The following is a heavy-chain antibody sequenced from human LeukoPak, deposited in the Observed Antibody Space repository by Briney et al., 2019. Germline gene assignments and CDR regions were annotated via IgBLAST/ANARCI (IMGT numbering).Heavy chain of an antibody. CDR3: VGGGGWLPDF. D-gene: IGHD6-19*01. V-gene: IGHV3-7*01. J-gene: IGHJ4*02. CDR2: IKGDGTET. Sequence: GGSLRLPCAASGFIFSTHWMNWVRQAPGKGLEWVAIIKGDGTETPYADSVKGRFTISRDNTKSSLYLQINSLRAEDTAVYYCVGGGGWLPDFWGQGVLVTVSS. CDR1: GFIFSTHW.